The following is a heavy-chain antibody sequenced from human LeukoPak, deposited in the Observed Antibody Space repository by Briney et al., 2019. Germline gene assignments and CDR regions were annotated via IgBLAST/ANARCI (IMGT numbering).Heavy chain of an antibody. V-gene: IGHV1-2*02. CDR2: INHNSGGT. CDR1: GYTFTGYY. CDR3: AQLGYCSGGSCYSGPHFDY. J-gene: IGHJ4*02. D-gene: IGHD2-15*01. Sequence: ASVKVSCKASGYTFTGYYMHWVRQAPGQGLEWMGWINHNSGGTNYAQKFQGRVTMTRDTSISTAYMELSRLRSDDTAVYYCAQLGYCSGGSCYSGPHFDYWGQGTLVTVSS.